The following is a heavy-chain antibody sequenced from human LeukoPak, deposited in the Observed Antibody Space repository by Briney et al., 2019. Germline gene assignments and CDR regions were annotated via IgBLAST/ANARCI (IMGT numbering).Heavy chain of an antibody. Sequence: SETLSLTCTVSGGSVSSSHYWGWIRQPPGKGLEWIGSIYFGGSTYYNASLRSRVTTSVDTSKNQFSLKLSSVTAADTAVYYCAKSTYYYDTFVNAFDFWGQGTVVTVSS. J-gene: IGHJ3*01. CDR2: IYFGGST. CDR1: GGSVSSSHY. CDR3: AKSTYYYDTFVNAFDF. D-gene: IGHD3-22*01. V-gene: IGHV4-39*07.